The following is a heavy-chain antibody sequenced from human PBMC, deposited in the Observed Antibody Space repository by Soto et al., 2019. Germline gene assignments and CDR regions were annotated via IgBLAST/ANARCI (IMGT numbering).Heavy chain of an antibody. V-gene: IGHV4-61*01. Sequence: SETLSLTCTVSGGSVSRDSNFWSWIRQPPGKGLEWIGYIYYSGPSRYNPSLESRVTISIDSSKNQVSLTLTSVTTADTAVYYCARGYSHYAHWGRGTLVTVSS. CDR3: ARGYSHYAH. CDR2: IYYSGPS. J-gene: IGHJ4*02. CDR1: GGSVSRDSNF. D-gene: IGHD4-4*01.